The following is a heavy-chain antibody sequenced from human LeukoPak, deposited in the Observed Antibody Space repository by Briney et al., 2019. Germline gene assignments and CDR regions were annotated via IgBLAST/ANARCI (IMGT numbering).Heavy chain of an antibody. D-gene: IGHD6-13*01. J-gene: IGHJ4*02. Sequence: ASVKVSCKASGYTFTGYYMHWVRQAPGQGLEWMGWINPKSGGTNYAQKFQGRVTMTRDTSISTAYMELNSLRSDDTAVYYCARESPSSSWYGWGQGTLVTVSS. CDR2: INPKSGGT. CDR3: ARESPSSSWYG. V-gene: IGHV1-2*02. CDR1: GYTFTGYY.